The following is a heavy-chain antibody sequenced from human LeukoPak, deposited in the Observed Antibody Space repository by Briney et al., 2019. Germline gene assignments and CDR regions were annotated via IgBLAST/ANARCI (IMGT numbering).Heavy chain of an antibody. Sequence: SETLSLTCTVSSGSISSSHYYWDGIRQPPGKGLEWIGTIYYSGTTYYNPSLESRATISVDASKNQFYLMLNSMTAADTAVYYCARQISDYYYYYIDVWGKGTTVTVSS. V-gene: IGHV4-39*01. J-gene: IGHJ6*03. CDR2: IYYSGTT. CDR1: SGSISSSHYY. D-gene: IGHD3-3*01. CDR3: ARQISDYYYYYIDV.